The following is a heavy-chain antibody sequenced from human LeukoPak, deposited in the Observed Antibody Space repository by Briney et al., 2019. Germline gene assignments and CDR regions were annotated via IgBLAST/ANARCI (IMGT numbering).Heavy chain of an antibody. V-gene: IGHV4-34*01. CDR3: ASGGGSYSIQH. CDR1: GGSFSGYY. CDR2: INHSGST. J-gene: IGHJ1*01. Sequence: SETLSLTCAVYGGSFSGYYWSWIRQPPGKGLEWIGEINHSGSTNYNPSLKSRVTISVDTSKNQFSLKLSSVTPADTAVYYCASGGGSYSIQHWGQGTLVTVSS. D-gene: IGHD1-26*01.